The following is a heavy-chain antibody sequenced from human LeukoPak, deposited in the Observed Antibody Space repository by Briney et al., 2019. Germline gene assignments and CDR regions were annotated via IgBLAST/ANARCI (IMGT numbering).Heavy chain of an antibody. CDR2: IYHSGST. Sequence: SRTLSLTCTVSRGSISSGAYYWSWIRQPPGKGLEWIGYIYHSGSTYYNPSLKSRVTISVDRSKNHFSLKLRSVTAADTAVYYCARNALGAATGQGDYMDVWGKGTTVTVSS. J-gene: IGHJ6*03. CDR1: RGSISSGAYY. V-gene: IGHV4-30-2*01. D-gene: IGHD6-13*01. CDR3: ARNALGAATGQGDYMDV.